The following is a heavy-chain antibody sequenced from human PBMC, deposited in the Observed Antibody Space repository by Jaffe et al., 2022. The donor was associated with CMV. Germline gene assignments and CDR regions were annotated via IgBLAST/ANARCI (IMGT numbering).Heavy chain of an antibody. CDR3: ARASPPASYGTSWGYYYYYGLDV. D-gene: IGHD2-2*01. V-gene: IGHV3-23*01. CDR1: GFTFSSYA. CDR2: ISGSGGNT. Sequence: EVKLLESGGGFVQSGGSLRLSCAASGFTFSSYAMTWVRQAPGKGLEWVSSISGSGGNTYYADSVKGHFTISRDNSMGTLYLQMNSLRPEDAALYYCARASPPASYGTSWGYYYYYGLDVWGHGTTVTVSS. J-gene: IGHJ6*02.